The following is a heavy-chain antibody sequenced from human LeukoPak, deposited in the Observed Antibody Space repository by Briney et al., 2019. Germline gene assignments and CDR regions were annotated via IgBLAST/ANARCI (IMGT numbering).Heavy chain of an antibody. Sequence: SETLSLTCAVYGGSFSGYYWSWIRQPPGKGLEWIGYIYYSGSTNYNPSLKSRVTISVDTSKNQFSLKLSSVTAADTAVYYCARLYYYDSSGYSFDYWGQGTLVTVSS. CDR3: ARLYYYDSSGYSFDY. J-gene: IGHJ4*02. CDR2: IYYSGST. D-gene: IGHD3-22*01. CDR1: GGSFSGYY. V-gene: IGHV4-59*08.